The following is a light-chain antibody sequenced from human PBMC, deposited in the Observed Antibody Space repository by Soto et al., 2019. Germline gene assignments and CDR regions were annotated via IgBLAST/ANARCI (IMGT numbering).Light chain of an antibody. CDR2: DVT. CDR1: NSDVGGYNY. Sequence: QSALTQPASVSGSPEQSITISCTGTNSDVGGYNYVSWYQHHPGKAPKLLIYDVTNRPSGVSNRFSASKSGNTASLTISGLQAEDEADYYCSSYTSSSTPYVFGTGTKLTVL. J-gene: IGLJ1*01. V-gene: IGLV2-14*03. CDR3: SSYTSSSTPYV.